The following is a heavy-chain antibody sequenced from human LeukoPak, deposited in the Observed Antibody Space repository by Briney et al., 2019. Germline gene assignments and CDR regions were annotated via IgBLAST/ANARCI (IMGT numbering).Heavy chain of an antibody. CDR2: ILYDGSNK. V-gene: IGHV3-30-3*01. CDR3: ARNLAAATYYFDY. D-gene: IGHD6-13*01. CDR1: GFTFSSYA. J-gene: IGHJ4*02. Sequence: GGSLRLSCAASGFTFSSYAMHWVRQAPGKGLEWVAVILYDGSNKYYADSVKGRFTISRDNSKNTLYLQMNSLRAEDTAVYYCARNLAAATYYFDYWGQGTLVTVSS.